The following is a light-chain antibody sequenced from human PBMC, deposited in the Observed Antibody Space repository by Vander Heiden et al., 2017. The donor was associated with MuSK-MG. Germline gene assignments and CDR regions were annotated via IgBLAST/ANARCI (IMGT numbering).Light chain of an antibody. V-gene: IGLV2-14*01. CDR2: DVS. Sequence: QSALTQPASVSGSPGQSITISCTGTSSDVGGYNYVSWYQQHPGKAPKLMIYDVSNRPSGVSNRFSGSKSGNTASLTISGLQAEDEADYYCSSYASSNVGVFGTGTKVTVL. CDR3: SSYASSNVGV. CDR1: SSDVGGYNY. J-gene: IGLJ1*01.